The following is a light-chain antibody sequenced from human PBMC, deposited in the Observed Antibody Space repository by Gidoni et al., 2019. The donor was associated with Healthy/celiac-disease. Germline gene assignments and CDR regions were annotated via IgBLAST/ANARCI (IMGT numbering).Light chain of an antibody. Sequence: DIQLTQSPSFLSASVGDRVTITCRASQGISSYLAWYQQRPGKAPKLLIYAASTLQGGVPSRFSGSGSGTDFTLTISSLQPEDFATYSCQQLSSSPLTFGPGTKVEIK. CDR2: AAS. V-gene: IGKV1-9*01. J-gene: IGKJ3*01. CDR1: QGISSY. CDR3: QQLSSSPLT.